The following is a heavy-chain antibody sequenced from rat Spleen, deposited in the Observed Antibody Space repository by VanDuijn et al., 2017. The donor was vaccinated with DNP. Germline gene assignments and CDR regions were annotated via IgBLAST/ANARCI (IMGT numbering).Heavy chain of an antibody. CDR1: GFSLISSS. CDR2: IWSGGST. Sequence: QVQLKESGPGLVQPSQTLSLTCTVSGFSLISSSVHWVRQPPGKGLEWVGAIWSGGSTDYNSGLKSRLSISRDTSKSQVFWRMNSLQTEDTAIYYCTRERRVPWFDYWGQGVMVTVSS. D-gene: IGHD1-11*01. J-gene: IGHJ2*01. CDR3: TRERRVPWFDY. V-gene: IGHV2-1*01.